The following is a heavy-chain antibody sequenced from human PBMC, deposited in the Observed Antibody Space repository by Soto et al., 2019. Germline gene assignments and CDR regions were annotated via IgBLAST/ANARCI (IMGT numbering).Heavy chain of an antibody. Sequence: GGCLRLSCAACGFTFSDSYISWIRQAPGKGLXXXSXIXXXGXXXXYADSVEGRFTISRDNAKKSLYLQMNSLRAEDTAVYYSAREGYGPWGQRTLLTVSS. CDR3: AREGYGP. J-gene: IGHJ5*02. V-gene: IGHV3-11*01. D-gene: IGHD5-12*01. CDR2: IXXXGXXX. CDR1: GFTFSDSY.